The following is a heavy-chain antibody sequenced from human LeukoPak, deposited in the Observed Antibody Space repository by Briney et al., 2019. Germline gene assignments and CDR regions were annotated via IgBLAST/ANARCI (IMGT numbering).Heavy chain of an antibody. CDR3: ARESNWNSLVDY. CDR1: EFTFSSYN. CDR2: INTRSTTI. J-gene: IGHJ4*02. D-gene: IGHD1-1*01. V-gene: IGHV3-48*01. Sequence: GGSLRLSCAASEFTFSSYNMNWVRQAPGKGLEWVSYINTRSTTIYYADSVKGRFTISRDNAKNSLYLQMNSLRAEDTAVYYCARESNWNSLVDYWGQGTLVTVSS.